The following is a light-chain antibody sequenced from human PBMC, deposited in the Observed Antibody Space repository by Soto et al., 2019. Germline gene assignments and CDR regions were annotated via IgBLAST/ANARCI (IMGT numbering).Light chain of an antibody. J-gene: IGLJ2*01. CDR1: YSDVGSYDF. CDR2: EVT. V-gene: IGLV2-8*01. CDR3: SSYSGSDSFVV. Sequence: QSALTQPPSTSGSPGQSVTISCTGTYSDVGSYDFVSWYQQHPDKVPRLLIYEVTKRPSGVPDRFSGSKSGNTASLTVSGLQADDEAGYYCSSYSGSDSFVVFGGGTKVTVL.